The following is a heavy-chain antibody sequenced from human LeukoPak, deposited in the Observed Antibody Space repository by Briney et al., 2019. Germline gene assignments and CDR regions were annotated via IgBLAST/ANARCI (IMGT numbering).Heavy chain of an antibody. J-gene: IGHJ4*02. Sequence: SETLSLTCTVSGGSISSSNYFWGWIRQPPGKGLEWIGSIYYSGSTYDNPSLKSRVTISVDTSKNLFSLKLSSVTAADTAVYYCARPSHGYNSPFDHWGEGTLVTVSS. CDR3: ARPSHGYNSPFDH. V-gene: IGHV4-39*01. CDR2: IYYSGST. CDR1: GGSISSSNYF. D-gene: IGHD5-24*01.